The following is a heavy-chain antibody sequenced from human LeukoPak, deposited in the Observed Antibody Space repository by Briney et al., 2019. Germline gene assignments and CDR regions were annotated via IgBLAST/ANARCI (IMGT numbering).Heavy chain of an antibody. D-gene: IGHD3-16*01. CDR1: GFTFLSYW. CDR3: ARDSDVPFDY. V-gene: IGHV3-7*01. J-gene: IGHJ4*02. CDR2: IKQDGSEK. Sequence: GGSLRLSCAASGFTFLSYWMSWVRQTPGKGLEWVANIKQDGSEKYYVDSVKGRFTISRDNAKSSLYLQMNSLRAEDTAVYYCARDSDVPFDYWGQGTLVTVSS.